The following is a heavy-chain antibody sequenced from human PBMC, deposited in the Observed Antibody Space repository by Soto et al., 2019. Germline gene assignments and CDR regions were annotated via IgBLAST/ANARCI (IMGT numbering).Heavy chain of an antibody. CDR2: INHSGGT. CDR1: GLYFSSYC. V-gene: IGHV4-34*01. CDR3: ARTRDIVATSPGWFDP. Sequence: PSETLSLSCALYGLYFSSYCLSWIRQPPGKGLEWIGEINHSGGTKYDPSLKSRVTISLDTPKNQFSLKLSSVTAADTAVYYCARTRDIVATSPGWFDPWGQGTLVNVSS. D-gene: IGHD5-12*01. J-gene: IGHJ5*02.